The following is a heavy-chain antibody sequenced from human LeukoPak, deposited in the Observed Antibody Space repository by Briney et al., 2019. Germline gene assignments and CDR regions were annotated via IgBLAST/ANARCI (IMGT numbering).Heavy chain of an antibody. Sequence: GGSLRLSCSGSGFTFSNHAMHCVRQAPGKRLEYVSGISANGGSTYYADSVKGKFAISRDNSKNTLYLQMSSLRPEDTAVYSCVQDWVATIVAPRHFDYWGQGTLVTVSS. CDR2: ISANGGST. CDR3: VQDWVATIVAPRHFDY. D-gene: IGHD5-24*01. V-gene: IGHV3-64D*06. CDR1: GFTFSNHA. J-gene: IGHJ4*02.